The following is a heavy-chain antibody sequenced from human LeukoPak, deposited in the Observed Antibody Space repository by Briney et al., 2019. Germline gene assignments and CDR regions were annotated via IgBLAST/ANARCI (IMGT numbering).Heavy chain of an antibody. D-gene: IGHD6-13*01. V-gene: IGHV3-48*01. CDR1: GFTFSTYA. Sequence: GSLRLSCAASGFTFSTYAMTWVRQAPGKGLEWVSYISSSGSTIYYADSVKGRFTISRDNAKNRLYLQMNSLGAEDTAVYYCASTIGSAGTQYWGQGTLVTVSS. CDR3: ASTIGSAGTQY. CDR2: ISSSGSTI. J-gene: IGHJ4*02.